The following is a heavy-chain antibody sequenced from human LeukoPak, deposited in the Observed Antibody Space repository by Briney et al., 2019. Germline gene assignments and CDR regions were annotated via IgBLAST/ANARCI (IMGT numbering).Heavy chain of an antibody. Sequence: GGSLRLSCVASGFTFRRFGMHWVRQAPGKGLDWVTFIRTDGSNKYYADSVKGRFTISRDNSKNTLYLQMNSLRAEYTAVYYCAKYYNSGWGNAFDIWGQGTMVTVSS. D-gene: IGHD6-19*01. V-gene: IGHV3-30*02. CDR2: IRTDGSNK. J-gene: IGHJ3*02. CDR1: GFTFRRFG. CDR3: AKYYNSGWGNAFDI.